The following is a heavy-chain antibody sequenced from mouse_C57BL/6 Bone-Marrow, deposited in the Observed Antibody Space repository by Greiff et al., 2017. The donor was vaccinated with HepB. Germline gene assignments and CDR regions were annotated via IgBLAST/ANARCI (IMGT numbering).Heavy chain of an antibody. V-gene: IGHV1-63*01. J-gene: IGHJ4*01. CDR1: GYTFTNYW. D-gene: IGHD1-1*01. CDR3: ASTVRDYAMDY. CDR2: IYPGGGYT. Sequence: QVQLQQSGAELVRPGTSVKMSCKASGYTFTNYWIGWAKQRPGHGLEWIGDIYPGGGYTNYNEKFKGKATLTADKSSSTAYMQFSSLTSEDSAIYYCASTVRDYAMDYWGQGTSVTVSS.